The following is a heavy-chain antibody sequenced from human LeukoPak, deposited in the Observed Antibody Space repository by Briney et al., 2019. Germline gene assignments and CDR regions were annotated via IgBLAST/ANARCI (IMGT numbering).Heavy chain of an antibody. CDR1: GFTFSSYA. D-gene: IGHD6-13*01. J-gene: IGHJ4*02. CDR3: AKDLRIAAAGLAGH. Sequence: GRSLRLSCAASGFTFSSYAMSWVRQAPGKGLEWVSAISGSGGSTYYADSVKGRFTISRDNSKNTLYLQMNSLRAEDTAVYYCAKDLRIAAAGLAGHWGQGTLVTVSS. V-gene: IGHV3-23*01. CDR2: ISGSGGST.